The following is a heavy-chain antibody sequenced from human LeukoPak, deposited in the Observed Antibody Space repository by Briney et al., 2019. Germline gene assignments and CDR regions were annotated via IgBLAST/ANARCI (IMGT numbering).Heavy chain of an antibody. D-gene: IGHD2-2*01. V-gene: IGHV4-59*08. J-gene: IGHJ5*02. CDR3: ARLGSTSCYQVCWFDP. CDR2: IYYSGST. Sequence: SETLSLTCTVSGGSISSYYWSWIRQPPGKGLEWIGYIYYSGSTNYNPSLKSRVTISVDTSKNQFSLKLSSVTAADTAVYHCARLGSTSCYQVCWFDPWGRGTLVTVSS. CDR1: GGSISSYY.